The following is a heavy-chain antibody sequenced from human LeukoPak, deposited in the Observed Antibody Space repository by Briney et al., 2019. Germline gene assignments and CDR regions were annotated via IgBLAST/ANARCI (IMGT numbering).Heavy chain of an antibody. CDR3: MRGRFSSGWNLLGY. CDR1: VFDFRDYF. J-gene: IGHJ4*02. D-gene: IGHD6-19*01. CDR2: INPDTEDS. V-gene: IGHV1-2*02. Sequence: GASVTVSRKASVFDFRDYFIHWVRQAPAEGLEWMWSINPDTEDSKIAQQFQGRVTMTSDTPLTTVSIELSGLTSDAKPAGYCMRGRFSSGWNLLGYWGQGSLVIVSS.